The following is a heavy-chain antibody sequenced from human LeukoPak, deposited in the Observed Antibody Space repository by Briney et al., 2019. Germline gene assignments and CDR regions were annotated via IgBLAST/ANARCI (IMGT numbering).Heavy chain of an antibody. Sequence: PGGSLRLSCAASGFTFSSYGMSWVRRGPGKGLEWVSGISGSGGTTYYADSVKGRFTISRDNSKNTLYLQMNSLRAEDTAEYYCAKGVLSFRYIDYWAQGTLVTVSS. CDR2: ISGSGGTT. V-gene: IGHV3-23*01. J-gene: IGHJ4*02. CDR3: AKGVLSFRYIDY. CDR1: GFTFSSYG. D-gene: IGHD3-9*01.